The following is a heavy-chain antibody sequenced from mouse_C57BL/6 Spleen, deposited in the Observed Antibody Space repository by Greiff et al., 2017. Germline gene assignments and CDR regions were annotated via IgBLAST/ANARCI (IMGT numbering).Heavy chain of an antibody. CDR3: ARFDYDGAWFAY. D-gene: IGHD2-4*01. V-gene: IGHV3-6*01. Sequence: VQLQQSGPGLVKPSQSLSLTCSVTGYSITSGYYWNWIRQFPGNKLEWMGYISYDGSNNYNPSLKNRNSITRDTSKNQFFLKLNSVTTEDTATYYGARFDYDGAWFAYWGQGTLVTVSA. J-gene: IGHJ3*01. CDR2: ISYDGSN. CDR1: GYSITSGYY.